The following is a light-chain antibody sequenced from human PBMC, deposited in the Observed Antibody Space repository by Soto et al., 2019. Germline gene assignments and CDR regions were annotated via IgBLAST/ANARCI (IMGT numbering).Light chain of an antibody. CDR1: SSDVGGYNH. Sequence: QSALTQPPSASGSPGQSVTISCTGTSSDVGGYNHVCWYQQHPGKVPKLIIYEVSQRPSGVPDRFSGSKSGNTASLTVSGLQAEDEAHYYCSSFAGNDWVFGGGTKLTVL. J-gene: IGLJ3*02. V-gene: IGLV2-8*01. CDR3: SSFAGNDWV. CDR2: EVS.